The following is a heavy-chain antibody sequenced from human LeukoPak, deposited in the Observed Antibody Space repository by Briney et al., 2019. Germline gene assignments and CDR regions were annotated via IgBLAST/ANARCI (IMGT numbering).Heavy chain of an antibody. CDR2: IYYIGTT. CDR3: ARGWGSTWDHFYYYMDV. J-gene: IGHJ6*03. CDR1: GGSINNYY. D-gene: IGHD6-13*01. V-gene: IGHV4-59*01. Sequence: PSETLSLTCTVSGGSINNYYWSWLPQPPGKGLEWIGYIYYIGTTNYNPSLKSRVTISVDTSKNQFSLKLDSVTAADTAVYYCARGWGSTWDHFYYYMDVWGEGTTVTVSS.